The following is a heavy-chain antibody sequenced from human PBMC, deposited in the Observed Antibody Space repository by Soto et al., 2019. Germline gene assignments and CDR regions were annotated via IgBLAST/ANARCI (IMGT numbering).Heavy chain of an antibody. D-gene: IGHD3-22*01. J-gene: IGHJ4*02. Sequence: SETLSLTCTVSGGSISSGDYYWSWIRQPPGKGLEWIGYIYHTGTTYYNPSLKSRVTMSVDTSKNQFSLKLSSVTAADTAVYYCARGASGYYDSSGYYSPYYFDYWGQGTLVTVSS. V-gene: IGHV4-30-4*01. CDR2: IYHTGTT. CDR1: GGSISSGDYY. CDR3: ARGASGYYDSSGYYSPYYFDY.